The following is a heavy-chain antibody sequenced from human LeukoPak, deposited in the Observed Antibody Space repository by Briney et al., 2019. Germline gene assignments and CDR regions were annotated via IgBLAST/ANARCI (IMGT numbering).Heavy chain of an antibody. CDR1: AYSISSGYY. J-gene: IGHJ4*02. CDR2: IDHSGSA. CDR3: ARQGLPAGYLDRLLYHFDY. D-gene: IGHD3-9*01. V-gene: IGHV4-38-2*02. Sequence: SETLSLTCNVSAYSISSGYYWGWIRPSPGKGLEWIGSIDHSGSAYYNPSLKSRVTISVDTSKNHFSLNLNSVTAADTAVYYCARQGLPAGYLDRLLYHFDYWGQGTLVTVSS.